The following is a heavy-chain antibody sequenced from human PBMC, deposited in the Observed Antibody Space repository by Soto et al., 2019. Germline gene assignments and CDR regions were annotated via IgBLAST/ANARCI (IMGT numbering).Heavy chain of an antibody. CDR3: AQDRGWGVVSPSHDS. Sequence: EVQLLESGGGVVQPGGSLRLSCAASGFTFRNFVMSWVRQAPGKGLEWVSAIRATGGQTFYADSVKGRFTISRDNSKNKLYLQIDGLRDEDTALYFCAQDRGWGVVSPSHDSWGQGTLVTVSS. V-gene: IGHV3-23*01. CDR2: IRATGGQT. CDR1: GFTFRNFV. D-gene: IGHD2-21*01. J-gene: IGHJ4*02.